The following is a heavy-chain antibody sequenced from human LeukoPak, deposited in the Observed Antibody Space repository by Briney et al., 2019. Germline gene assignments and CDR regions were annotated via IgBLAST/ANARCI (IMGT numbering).Heavy chain of an antibody. Sequence: GSLRLSCAASGFTFSSYSMNWVRQAPGKGLEWIGYIYYSGSTNYNPSLKSRVTISVDTSKNQFSLKLSSVTAADTAVYYCARVFHDFWSGSKAFDIWGQGTMVTVSS. CDR2: IYYSGST. J-gene: IGHJ3*02. CDR1: GFTFSSYS. D-gene: IGHD3-3*01. V-gene: IGHV4-59*01. CDR3: ARVFHDFWSGSKAFDI.